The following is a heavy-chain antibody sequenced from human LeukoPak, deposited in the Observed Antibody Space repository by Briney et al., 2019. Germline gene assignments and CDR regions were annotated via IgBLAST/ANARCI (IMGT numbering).Heavy chain of an antibody. D-gene: IGHD3-22*01. CDR3: ARDRLGDYDHSGYYDK. CDR1: GFSLSGYW. CDR2: ICDSGRTI. V-gene: IGHV3-11*01. J-gene: IGHJ4*02. Sequence: GGSLRLSCAASGFSLSGYWMSWVRQAPGKGLERVSYICDSGRTIYYAGSVKGRFTISRDNAKNSVYLQMNNLRAEDTAVYYCARDRLGDYDHSGYYDKWGQGTLVTVSS.